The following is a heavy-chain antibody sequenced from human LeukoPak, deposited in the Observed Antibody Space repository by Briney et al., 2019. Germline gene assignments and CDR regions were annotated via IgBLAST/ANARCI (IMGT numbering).Heavy chain of an antibody. J-gene: IGHJ4*02. Sequence: SVKVSCKASGGTFSSYAISWVRQAPGQGLEWMGGIIPIFGTANYAQKFQGRVTITADKSTSTAYMELSSLRSEDTAVYYCARVGSGSYQSPFDYWGQGTLVTVSS. D-gene: IGHD1-26*01. CDR2: IIPIFGTA. V-gene: IGHV1-69*06. CDR3: ARVGSGSYQSPFDY. CDR1: GGTFSSYA.